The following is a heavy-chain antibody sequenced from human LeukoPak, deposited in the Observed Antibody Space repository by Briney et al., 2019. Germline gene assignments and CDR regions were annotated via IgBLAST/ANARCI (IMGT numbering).Heavy chain of an antibody. V-gene: IGHV1-18*01. CDR2: ISAYNGNT. CDR1: GYTFTSYG. Sequence: GGSVKVSCKASGYTFTSYGISSVRQAPAQGLDWMGCISAYNGNTNYAQKLQGRVTMTTDTSTSTAYMELSRLRSDDTAVYYCARSRGRWLQFPALDYWGQGTLVTVSS. CDR3: ARSRGRWLQFPALDY. D-gene: IGHD5-24*01. J-gene: IGHJ4*02.